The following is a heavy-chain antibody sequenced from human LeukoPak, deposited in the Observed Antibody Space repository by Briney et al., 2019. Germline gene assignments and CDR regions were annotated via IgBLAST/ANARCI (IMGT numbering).Heavy chain of an antibody. CDR1: GGSFSDYY. CDR3: ARGAYSYGSYYYYYYMDV. Sequence: SETLSLTCAVYGGSFSDYYWSWVRQPPGKGLEWISELNHSGSTNSNPSLRSRVIISVDTSKKQFSLKLNYVTAADTAVYYCARGAYSYGSYYYYYYMDVWGKGTTVTVSS. CDR2: LNHSGST. J-gene: IGHJ6*03. V-gene: IGHV4-34*01. D-gene: IGHD5-18*01.